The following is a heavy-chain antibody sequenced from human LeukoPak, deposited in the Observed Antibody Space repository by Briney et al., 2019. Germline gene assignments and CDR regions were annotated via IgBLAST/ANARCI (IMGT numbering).Heavy chain of an antibody. Sequence: SETLSLTCTVSGGSISSGSYYWSWIRQPAGKGLEWIGRIYTSGTTNYNPSLKSRVTISIDTSKNQFSLKLSSVTAADTAVYYCARGLWFGDENPPYFDYWGQGTLVTVSS. J-gene: IGHJ4*02. D-gene: IGHD3-10*01. CDR2: IYTSGTT. V-gene: IGHV4-61*02. CDR1: GGSISSGSYY. CDR3: ARGLWFGDENPPYFDY.